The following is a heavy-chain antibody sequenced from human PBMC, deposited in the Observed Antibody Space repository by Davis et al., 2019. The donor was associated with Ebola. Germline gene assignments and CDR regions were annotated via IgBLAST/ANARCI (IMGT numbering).Heavy chain of an antibody. CDR3: ARGACSDGTCYGPDY. CDR2: ISSSSSAM. D-gene: IGHD2-15*01. CDR1: GFTFSDRW. V-gene: IGHV3-48*02. Sequence: PGGSLRLSCAASGFTFSDRWMSWVRQAPGKGLEWVSGISSSSSAMYYADSVKGRFTISRDNAKNSLYLQMNSLRDEDTAVYYCARGACSDGTCYGPDYWGQGTLVTVSS. J-gene: IGHJ4*02.